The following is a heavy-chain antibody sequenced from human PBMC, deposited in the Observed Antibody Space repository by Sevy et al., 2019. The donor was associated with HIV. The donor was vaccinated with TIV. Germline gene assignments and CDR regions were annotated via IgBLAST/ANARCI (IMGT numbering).Heavy chain of an antibody. J-gene: IGHJ3*02. CDR3: AGGSGRYNDAFDI. Sequence: GGSLRLSCAASGFTFSNYYMSWIRQAPGKGLEWVSYISSLSSYTNFADSVKGRFTISRDNAKNSLVLQMKGLRAEDTAVYYCAGGSGRYNDAFDIWGQGTMVTVSS. CDR1: GFTFSNYY. CDR2: ISSLSSYT. D-gene: IGHD1-26*01. V-gene: IGHV3-11*06.